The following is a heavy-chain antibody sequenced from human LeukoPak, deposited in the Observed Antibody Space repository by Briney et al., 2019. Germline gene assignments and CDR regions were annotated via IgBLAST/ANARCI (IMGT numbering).Heavy chain of an antibody. D-gene: IGHD2-15*01. CDR3: ARDLEALAAIDY. CDR2: INPNSGGT. Sequence: ASVHVSCKASGYSFTGYYIHWVRQAPGQGLEWMGRINPNSGGTNYAKKFQVRLTMTGDTSISTAYMELSRLTSDDTAVYFCARDLEALAAIDYWGQGTLVTVSS. V-gene: IGHV1-2*06. CDR1: GYSFTGYY. J-gene: IGHJ4*02.